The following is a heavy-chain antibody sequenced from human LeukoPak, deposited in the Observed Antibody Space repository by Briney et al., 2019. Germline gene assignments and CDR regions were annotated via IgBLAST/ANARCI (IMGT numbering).Heavy chain of an antibody. D-gene: IGHD3-3*01. CDR2: INTNTGNP. J-gene: IGHJ5*02. CDR3: ARDAFYDFWSGYTNRWFDP. V-gene: IGHV7-4-1*02. CDR1: GYTFTSYA. Sequence: ASVKVSCKASGYTFTSYAMHWVRQAPGQGLEWMGWINTNTGNPTYAQGFTGRFVFSLDTSVSTAYLQISSLKAEDTAVYYCARDAFYDFWSGYTNRWFDPWGQGTLVTVSS.